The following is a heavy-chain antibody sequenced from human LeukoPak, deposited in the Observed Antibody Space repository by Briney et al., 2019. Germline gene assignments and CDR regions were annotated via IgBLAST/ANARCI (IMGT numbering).Heavy chain of an antibody. J-gene: IGHJ4*02. CDR3: AGELVRGVMGIDY. Sequence: PSETLSLTCTVSGGSISSSNYYWGWIRQPPGKGLEWIGSIYYTGSTYYSPSLRSRVTISIDTSKSQFSLRLTSVTAADTAVYYCAGELVRGVMGIDYWGQGTLVTVSS. CDR2: IYYTGST. CDR1: GGSISSSNYY. V-gene: IGHV4-39*07. D-gene: IGHD3-10*01.